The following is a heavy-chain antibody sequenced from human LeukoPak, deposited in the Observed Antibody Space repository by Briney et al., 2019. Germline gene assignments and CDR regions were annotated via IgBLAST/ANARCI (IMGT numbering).Heavy chain of an antibody. D-gene: IGHD6-6*01. CDR1: GDSISSYY. CDR3: ARVVSRSSSSYFDY. CDR2: IYISVNT. Sequence: SETLSLTCTVSGDSISSYYWSWIRQPAGKGLEWIGRIYISVNTNYSPSLKSRVTMSVDTSKNQFFLKLSSVTAADTAVYYCARVVSRSSSSYFDYWGQGTLVTVSS. V-gene: IGHV4-4*07. J-gene: IGHJ4*02.